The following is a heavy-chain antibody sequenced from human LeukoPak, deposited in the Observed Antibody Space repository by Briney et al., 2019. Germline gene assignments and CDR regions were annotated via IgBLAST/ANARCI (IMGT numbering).Heavy chain of an antibody. Sequence: PGRSLRLSCAASGFTFSSYGMHWVRQAPGKGLEWVAVISYDGSNKYYADSVKGRFTISRDNSKNTLYLQMNSLRAEDTAVYYCAKTREMEASYYFDYWGQGTLVTVSS. CDR3: AKTREMEASYYFDY. V-gene: IGHV3-30*18. CDR1: GFTFSSYG. D-gene: IGHD5-24*01. J-gene: IGHJ4*02. CDR2: ISYDGSNK.